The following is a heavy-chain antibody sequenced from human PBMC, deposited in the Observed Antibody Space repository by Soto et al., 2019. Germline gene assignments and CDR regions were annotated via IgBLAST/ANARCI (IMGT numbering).Heavy chain of an antibody. CDR3: AGAKDLSPSE. V-gene: IGHV4-4*07. Sequence: QVQLQESGPGLVKPSETLSLTCTVSGGSFTSYYWTWIRQHAGKGLEWIGRIHTSGSSNYNPSLKSRVTMSVDTSKNQFSLKLTSVTAADTAVYYCAGAKDLSPSEWGQGTLVTVSS. J-gene: IGHJ4*02. CDR1: GGSFTSYY. CDR2: IHTSGSS.